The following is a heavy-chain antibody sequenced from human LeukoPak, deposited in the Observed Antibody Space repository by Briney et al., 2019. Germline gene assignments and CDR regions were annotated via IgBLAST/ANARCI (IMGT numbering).Heavy chain of an antibody. Sequence: GGSLRLSCAASGFTFSSSAMHWVRQAPGKGLEYVSAISSNGDSTYYASSVKGRFTVSRDNSKNTLYLQMGSLRAEDMAVYYCARDYIAAAGGGDYWGQGTLVTVSS. V-gene: IGHV3-64*01. D-gene: IGHD6-13*01. J-gene: IGHJ4*02. CDR2: ISSNGDST. CDR1: GFTFSSSA. CDR3: ARDYIAAAGGGDY.